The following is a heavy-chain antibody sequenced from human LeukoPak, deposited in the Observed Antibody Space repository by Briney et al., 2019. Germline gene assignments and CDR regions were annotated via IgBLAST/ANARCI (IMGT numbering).Heavy chain of an antibody. CDR3: AMGGSYCSFDY. CDR1: GFTFSSYS. V-gene: IGHV3-48*02. J-gene: IGHJ4*02. CDR2: ISSSSSTI. D-gene: IGHD3-16*02. Sequence: GGSLRLSCAASGFTFSSYSMNWVRQAPGKGLEWVSYISSSSSTIYYADSVKGRFTISRDNAKNPLYLQMNSLRDEDTAVYYCAMGGSYCSFDYWGQGTLVTVSS.